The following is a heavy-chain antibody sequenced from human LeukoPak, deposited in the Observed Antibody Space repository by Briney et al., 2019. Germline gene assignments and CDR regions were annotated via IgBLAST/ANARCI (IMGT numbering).Heavy chain of an antibody. CDR1: GFTFSDYY. J-gene: IGHJ4*02. Sequence: PGGSLRLSCAASGFTFSDYYMSWIRQAPGKGLEWVSYISSSGSTIYYADSVKGRFTISRDDAKNSLYLQMNSLRAEDTAVYYCARDFLAAAGSYYFDYWGQGTLVTVSS. D-gene: IGHD6-13*01. CDR2: ISSSGSTI. V-gene: IGHV3-11*04. CDR3: ARDFLAAAGSYYFDY.